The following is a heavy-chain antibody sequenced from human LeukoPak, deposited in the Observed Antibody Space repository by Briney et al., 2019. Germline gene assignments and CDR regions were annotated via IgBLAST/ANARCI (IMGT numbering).Heavy chain of an antibody. J-gene: IGHJ4*02. CDR2: ISGSGGST. Sequence: GGSLRLSCAASGLTFINFGMTWVRQAPGKGLEWVSAISGSGGSTYYADSVKGRFTIPRDNSKNTLYLQMTSLRAEDTAVYYCAKGGRYFDWLLFDYWGQGTLVTVSS. D-gene: IGHD3-9*01. CDR3: AKGGRYFDWLLFDY. CDR1: GLTFINFG. V-gene: IGHV3-23*01.